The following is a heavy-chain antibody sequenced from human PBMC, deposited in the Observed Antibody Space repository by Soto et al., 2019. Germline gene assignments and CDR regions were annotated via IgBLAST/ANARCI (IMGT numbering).Heavy chain of an antibody. CDR1: GFTFSSHA. D-gene: IGHD3-10*01. CDR2: ISATGGTI. CDR3: AKDRGFGAGHGLDV. Sequence: EVQLLESGGGLVQPGGSLRLSCAASGFTFSSHAMSWVGQAPGKGLEWVSAISATGGTIYYADSVKGRFTISRDNSKNTLYLQMNNLRAEDTALYYCAKDRGFGAGHGLDVWGQGTTVTVSS. J-gene: IGHJ6*02. V-gene: IGHV3-23*01.